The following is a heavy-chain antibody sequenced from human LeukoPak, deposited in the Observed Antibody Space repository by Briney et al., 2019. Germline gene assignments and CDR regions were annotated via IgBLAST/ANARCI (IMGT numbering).Heavy chain of an antibody. D-gene: IGHD3-3*01. Sequence: GGSLRLSCAASGFTFSSYAMSWVRQAPGKGLEWVSAISGSGGSTYDADSVKGRFTISRDNSKNTLYLQMNSLRAEDTAVYYSAKDRDIRFLEWLLYFDYWGQGTLVTVSS. CDR3: AKDRDIRFLEWLLYFDY. CDR2: ISGSGGST. CDR1: GFTFSSYA. J-gene: IGHJ4*02. V-gene: IGHV3-23*01.